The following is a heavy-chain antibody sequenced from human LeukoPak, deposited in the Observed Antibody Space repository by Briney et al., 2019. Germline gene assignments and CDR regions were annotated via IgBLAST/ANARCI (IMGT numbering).Heavy chain of an antibody. D-gene: IGHD2-2*01. CDR1: GGTFSSYA. CDR2: IIPIFGTA. J-gene: IGHJ5*02. CDR3: ARSGDIAVVPAATNNWFDP. V-gene: IGHV1-69*13. Sequence: ASVKVSCKASGGTFSSYAISWVRQAPGQGLEWMGGIIPIFGTANYAQKFQGRVTITADESTSTAYMELSSLRSEDTAVYYCARSGDIAVVPAATNNWFDPWGQGTLVTVSS.